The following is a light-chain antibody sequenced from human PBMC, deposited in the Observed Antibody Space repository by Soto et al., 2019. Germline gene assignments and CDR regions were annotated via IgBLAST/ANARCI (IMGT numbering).Light chain of an antibody. CDR3: MQALQTPT. Sequence: DIAMTQSPLSLPVTPGEPASISCRSSQSLLHSNGYNYLDWYLQKPGQSPQLLIYLGSNRASGVPDRFSGSGSGTDFTLKISRVDAEDVGVYYCMQALQTPTFGQGTKLEIK. J-gene: IGKJ2*01. V-gene: IGKV2-28*01. CDR2: LGS. CDR1: QSLLHSNGYNY.